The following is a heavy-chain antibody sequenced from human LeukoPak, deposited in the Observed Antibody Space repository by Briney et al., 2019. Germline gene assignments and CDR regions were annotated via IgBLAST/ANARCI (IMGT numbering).Heavy chain of an antibody. CDR1: GLTFSNAW. Sequence: GGSLRLSCAASGLTFSNAWMSWVRQAPGEGLEWVSSISSSSSYIYYADSVKGRFTISRDNAKNSLYLQMNSLRAEDTAVYYCARDHEEGVSGTTLIRGSNFDYWGQGTLVTVSS. J-gene: IGHJ4*02. V-gene: IGHV3-21*01. CDR3: ARDHEEGVSGTTLIRGSNFDY. CDR2: ISSSSSYI. D-gene: IGHD1-1*01.